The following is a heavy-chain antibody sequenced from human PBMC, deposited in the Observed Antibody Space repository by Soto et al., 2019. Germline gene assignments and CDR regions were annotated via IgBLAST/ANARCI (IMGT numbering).Heavy chain of an antibody. CDR1: GFTFSSYG. CDR3: ARDGGAGYYGMDV. Sequence: GGSLRLSCAASGFTFSSYGMHWVRRAPGKGLEWVAVIWYDGSNKYYADSVKGRFTISRDNSKNTLYLQMNSLRAEDTAVYYCARDGGAGYYGMDVWGQGTTVTV. J-gene: IGHJ6*02. CDR2: IWYDGSNK. V-gene: IGHV3-33*01. D-gene: IGHD3-16*01.